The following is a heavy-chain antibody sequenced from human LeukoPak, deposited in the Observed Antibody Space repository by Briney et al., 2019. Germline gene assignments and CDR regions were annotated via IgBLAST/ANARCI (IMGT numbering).Heavy chain of an antibody. J-gene: IGHJ4*02. V-gene: IGHV3-30*18. CDR2: ISYDGSNK. D-gene: IGHD6-13*01. CDR3: AKDQYSSSWYSDY. CDR1: GFTFSSYG. Sequence: PGGSLRLSCAASGFTFSSYGMHWVRQAPGKGLEWVAVISYDGSNKYYADSVKGRFTISRDNSKNTLYLQMNSLRAEDTAVYYCAKDQYSSSWYSDYWGQGTLVTVSS.